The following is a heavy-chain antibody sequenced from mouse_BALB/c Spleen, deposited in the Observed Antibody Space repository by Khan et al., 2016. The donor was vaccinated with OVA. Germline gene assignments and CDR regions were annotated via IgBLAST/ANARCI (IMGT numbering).Heavy chain of an antibody. V-gene: IGHV1S81*02. CDR3: TRSGYGTFSY. D-gene: IGHD2-1*01. Sequence: VQLQQSGAELVKPGASVRLSCKASGYSFTSYYLYWVKQRPGHGLEWIGDINPSNGGTHFNEKFKNKVTLTVDKSSSTAYMQLSSLTSEESAVYYCTRSGYGTFSYWGQGTLVTVSA. CDR1: GYSFTSYY. J-gene: IGHJ3*01. CDR2: INPSNGGT.